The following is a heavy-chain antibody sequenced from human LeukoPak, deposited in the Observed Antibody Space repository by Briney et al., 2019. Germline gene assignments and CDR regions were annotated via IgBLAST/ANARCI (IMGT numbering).Heavy chain of an antibody. Sequence: PGGSLRLSCAASGFTFSSYSMNWVRQAPGKGLGRVSSISSSSSYIYYADSVKGRFTISRDNAKNSLYLQMNSLRAEDTAVYYCASFPFGLLAYCGGDCYSGYWGQGTLVTVSS. CDR1: GFTFSSYS. V-gene: IGHV3-21*01. CDR3: ASFPFGLLAYCGGDCYSGY. J-gene: IGHJ4*02. CDR2: ISSSSSYI. D-gene: IGHD2-21*02.